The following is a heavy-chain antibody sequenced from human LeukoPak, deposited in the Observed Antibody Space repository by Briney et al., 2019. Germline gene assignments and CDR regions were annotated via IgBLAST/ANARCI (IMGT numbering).Heavy chain of an antibody. CDR3: ATDMVRGVNDDY. J-gene: IGHJ4*02. Sequence: GASVKVSCKASGGTFSSYAISWVRQAPGQGLEWMGRIIPIFGTANYAQKFQGRVTITTDESTSRAYMELSSLRSEDTAVYYCATDMVRGVNDDYWGQGTLVTVSS. CDR1: GGTFSSYA. CDR2: IIPIFGTA. V-gene: IGHV1-69*05. D-gene: IGHD3-10*01.